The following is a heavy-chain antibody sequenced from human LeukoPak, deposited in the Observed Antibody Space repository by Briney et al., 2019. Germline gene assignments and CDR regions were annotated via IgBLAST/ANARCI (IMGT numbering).Heavy chain of an antibody. Sequence: GGSLRLSCAASGFTFNSYAMSWVRQAPGKGLEWVSAISGSGGSTYYADSVKGRFTISRDNSKNTLYLQMNSLRAEDTAVYYCAKSGGRYYDSSGSDYWGQGTLVTVSS. J-gene: IGHJ4*02. D-gene: IGHD3-22*01. V-gene: IGHV3-23*01. CDR3: AKSGGRYYDSSGSDY. CDR1: GFTFNSYA. CDR2: ISGSGGST.